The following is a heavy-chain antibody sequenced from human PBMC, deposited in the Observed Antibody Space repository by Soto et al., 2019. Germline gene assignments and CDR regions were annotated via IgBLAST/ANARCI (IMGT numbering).Heavy chain of an antibody. CDR1: GGSITRRNHY. J-gene: IGHJ3*02. CDR2: VHYSGST. D-gene: IGHD3-22*01. V-gene: IGHV4-61*05. CDR3: ARGYYDSRGQSNTFDI. Sequence: ASETLSLTCTVAGGSITRRNHYWGWVRQPPGKGLEWIGYVHYSGSTKYNPSLKSRVTISVDTSKNQFSLKLSSVTAADTAVYYCARGYYDSRGQSNTFDIWGQGTMVTVSS.